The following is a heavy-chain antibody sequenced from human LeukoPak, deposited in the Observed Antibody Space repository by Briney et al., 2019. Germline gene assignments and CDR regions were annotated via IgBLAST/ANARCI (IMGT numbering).Heavy chain of an antibody. CDR3: ARPMTTVTSDAFDI. J-gene: IGHJ3*02. Sequence: KVGESLKISCKGSGYSFTSYWIGWVRQMPGKGLEWMGIIYPGDSDTRYSPSFQGQDTISADKSISTAYLQWSSLKASDTAMYYCARPMTTVTSDAFDIWGQGTMVTVSS. D-gene: IGHD4-17*01. V-gene: IGHV5-51*01. CDR2: IYPGDSDT. CDR1: GYSFTSYW.